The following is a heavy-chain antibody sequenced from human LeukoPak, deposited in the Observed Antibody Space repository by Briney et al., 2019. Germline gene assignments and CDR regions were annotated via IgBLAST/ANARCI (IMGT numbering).Heavy chain of an antibody. CDR2: IYHSGST. Sequence: SEPLSLTCAVSGGSIRSGGYSWSWIRQPPGKGLEWIGYIYHSGSTYYNPSLKSRVTISVDRSKNQFSLKLSSVTAADTAVYYCARAATGGWFGELLYFDYWGQGTLVTVSS. CDR3: ARAATGGWFGELLYFDY. V-gene: IGHV4-30-2*01. CDR1: GGSIRSGGYS. D-gene: IGHD3-10*01. J-gene: IGHJ4*02.